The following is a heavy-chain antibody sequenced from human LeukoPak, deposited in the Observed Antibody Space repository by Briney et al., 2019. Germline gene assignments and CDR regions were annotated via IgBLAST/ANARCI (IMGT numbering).Heavy chain of an antibody. Sequence: SGGSLRLSCAASGFTFSGSAMHWVRQASGKGLEWVGRIRSKANSYATEYAASVKGRFTISRDDSRNTAYLQMKSLKTEDTAVYYCTGGLIAVARSAFDPWGQGTLVTVSS. J-gene: IGHJ5*02. CDR3: TGGLIAVARSAFDP. D-gene: IGHD6-19*01. V-gene: IGHV3-73*01. CDR1: GFTFSGSA. CDR2: IRSKANSYAT.